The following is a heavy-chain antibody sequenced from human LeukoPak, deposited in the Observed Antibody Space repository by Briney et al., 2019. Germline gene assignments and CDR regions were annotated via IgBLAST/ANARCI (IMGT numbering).Heavy chain of an antibody. CDR1: GGSISSYY. V-gene: IGHV4-4*07. J-gene: IGHJ3*02. Sequence: SETLSLTCTVSGGSISSYYWSWIRQPARKGLEWIGRIYTSGSTNYNPSLKSRVTMSVDTSKNQFSLKLSSVTAADTAVYYCARDLHYYDSSALDAFDIWGQGTMVTVSS. CDR3: ARDLHYYDSSALDAFDI. CDR2: IYTSGST. D-gene: IGHD3-22*01.